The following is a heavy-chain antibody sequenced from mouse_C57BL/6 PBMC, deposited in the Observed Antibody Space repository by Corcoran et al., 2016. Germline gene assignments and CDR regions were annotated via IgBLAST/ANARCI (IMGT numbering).Heavy chain of an antibody. CDR3: ARDDYPAWFAY. V-gene: IGHV1-26*01. Sequence: EVQLQQSGPELVKPGASVKISCKASGYTFTDYYMNWVKQSHGKSLEWIGDINPNNGGTSYNQKFKGKATLTVDKSSSTAYMELRSLTSEDSAVYYDARDDYPAWFAYWGQGTLVTVSA. CDR1: GYTFTDYY. CDR2: INPNNGGT. J-gene: IGHJ3*01. D-gene: IGHD2-4*01.